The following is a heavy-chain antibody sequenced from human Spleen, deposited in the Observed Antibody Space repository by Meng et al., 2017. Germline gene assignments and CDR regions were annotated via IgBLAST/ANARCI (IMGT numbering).Heavy chain of an antibody. CDR2: INPNSGGT. D-gene: IGHD6-19*01. V-gene: IGHV1-2*06. CDR1: GYTFTGYY. Sequence: ASVKVSCKASGYTFTGYYMHWVRQAPGQGLEWMGRINPNSGGTNYAQKLQGRVTMTTDTSTSTAYMELRSLRSDDTAVYYCARDRLGSSGWVYYYYGMDVWGQGTTVTVSS. J-gene: IGHJ6*02. CDR3: ARDRLGSSGWVYYYYGMDV.